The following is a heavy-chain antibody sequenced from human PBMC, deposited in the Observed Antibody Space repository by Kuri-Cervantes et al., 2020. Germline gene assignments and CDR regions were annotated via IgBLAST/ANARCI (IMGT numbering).Heavy chain of an antibody. D-gene: IGHD2-21*01. CDR3: ARGSIRGHFDY. V-gene: IGHV4-39*07. CDR1: GDSLNSNSYY. Sequence: GSLRLSCTVSGDSLNSNSYYYTWIRQPPGKGLEWIGEINRGGSTNYNPSLKSRVTISVDTSKNQFSLKLSSVTAADTAVYYCARGSIRGHFDYWGQGTLVTVSS. J-gene: IGHJ4*02. CDR2: INRGGST.